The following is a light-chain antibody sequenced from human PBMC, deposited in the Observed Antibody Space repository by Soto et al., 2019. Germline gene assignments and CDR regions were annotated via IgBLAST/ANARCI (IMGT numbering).Light chain of an antibody. CDR2: GAS. CDR1: QNVSRSL. J-gene: IGKJ3*01. Sequence: EIVLTQSPGTLSLSPGERATLSCRASQNVSRSLLAWYQQKPGPAPRPLISGASSRASGIPDRFSGSGSGTDFTLTISRLEPEDFAVYYCQSYGDSLFTFGPGTTVDIK. CDR3: QSYGDSLFT. V-gene: IGKV3-20*01.